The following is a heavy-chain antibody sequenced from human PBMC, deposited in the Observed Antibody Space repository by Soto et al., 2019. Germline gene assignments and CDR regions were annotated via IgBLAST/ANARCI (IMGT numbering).Heavy chain of an antibody. D-gene: IGHD3-22*01. CDR2: VSAYNGNT. Sequence: ASVKVSCKASGYTFTSYGISWVRQAPGQGLEWMGWVSAYNGNTNYAQKLQGRVTMTTDTSTSTAYMELRSLRSDGTAVYYCARSVYSSGNGPADAFDIWGQGTMVTV. CDR1: GYTFTSYG. CDR3: ARSVYSSGNGPADAFDI. V-gene: IGHV1-18*01. J-gene: IGHJ3*02.